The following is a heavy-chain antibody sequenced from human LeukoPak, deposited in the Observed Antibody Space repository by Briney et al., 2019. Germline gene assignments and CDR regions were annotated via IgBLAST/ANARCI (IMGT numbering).Heavy chain of an antibody. V-gene: IGHV5-51*01. J-gene: IGHJ4*02. CDR3: ARSYLGYSSSWAFDY. Sequence: GESLKISCKGSGYSFTSYWSGWVRQMPGKGLEWMGIIYPGDSDTRYSPSFQGQVTISADKSISTAYLQWSSLKASDIAMYYCARSYLGYSSSWAFDYWGQGTLVTVSS. D-gene: IGHD6-13*01. CDR2: IYPGDSDT. CDR1: GYSFTSYW.